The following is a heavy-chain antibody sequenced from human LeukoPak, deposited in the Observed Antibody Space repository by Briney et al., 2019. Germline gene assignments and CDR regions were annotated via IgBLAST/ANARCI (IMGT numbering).Heavy chain of an antibody. J-gene: IGHJ4*02. CDR2: INPNSLDR. Sequence: ASVKVSCKASGYTFTAYFIHWVRQAPGQGLEWMGWINPNSLDRSYAQKFQGRVTMTRDTSISTAYMELSRLRSHDTAVYYCARDRNGDLLVYWGQGTLVTVSS. D-gene: IGHD7-27*01. CDR1: GYTFTAYF. CDR3: ARDRNGDLLVY. V-gene: IGHV1-2*02.